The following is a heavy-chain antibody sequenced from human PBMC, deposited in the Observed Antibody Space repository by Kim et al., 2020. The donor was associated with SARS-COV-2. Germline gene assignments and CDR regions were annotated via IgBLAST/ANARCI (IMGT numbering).Heavy chain of an antibody. V-gene: IGHV1-46*01. CDR1: GYTFTSYY. CDR3: ARDISVRPPWAYGDYYDSSPDAFDI. J-gene: IGHJ3*02. D-gene: IGHD3-22*01. CDR2: INPSGGST. Sequence: ASVKVSCKASGYTFTSYYMHWVRQAPGQGLEWMGIINPSGGSTSYAQKFQGRVTMTRDTSTSTVYMELSSLRSEDTAVYYCARDISVRPPWAYGDYYDSSPDAFDIWGQGTMVTVSS.